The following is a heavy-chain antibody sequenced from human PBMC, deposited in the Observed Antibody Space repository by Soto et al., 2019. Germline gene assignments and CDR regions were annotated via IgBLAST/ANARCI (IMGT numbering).Heavy chain of an antibody. D-gene: IGHD4-17*01. V-gene: IGHV1-2*02. CDR3: ARGRTTVVTRDAFDI. Sequence: QVQLVQSGAEVKKPGASVKVSCKASGYTFTGYYMHWVRQAPGQGLEWMGWINPNSGGTNYAQKFQGRVTMTRDTSISTAYMELSRLRSDDTAMYYCARGRTTVVTRDAFDIWGQGTMVTVSS. CDR2: INPNSGGT. CDR1: GYTFTGYY. J-gene: IGHJ3*02.